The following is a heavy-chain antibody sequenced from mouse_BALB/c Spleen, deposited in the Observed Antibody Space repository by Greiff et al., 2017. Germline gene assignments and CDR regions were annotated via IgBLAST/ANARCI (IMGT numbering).Heavy chain of an antibody. CDR1: GFTFSSFG. J-gene: IGHJ4*01. CDR3: ARYGKGMDY. D-gene: IGHD2-1*01. CDR2: ISSGSSTI. V-gene: IGHV5-17*02. Sequence: EVQLVESGGGLVQPGGSRKLSCAASGFTFSSFGMHWVRQAPEKGLEWVAYISSGSSTIYYADTVKGRFTISRDNPKNTLFLQMTSLRSEDTAMYYCARYGKGMDYWGQGTSVTVSS.